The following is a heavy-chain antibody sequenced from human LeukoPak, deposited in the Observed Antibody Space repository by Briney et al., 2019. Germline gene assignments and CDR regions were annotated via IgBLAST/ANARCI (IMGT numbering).Heavy chain of an antibody. CDR1: GGSISSGGYY. J-gene: IGHJ5*02. Sequence: SETLSLTCTVSGGSISSGGYYWSWLRQHPGKGLEWIGYIYYSGSTYYNPSLKSRVTISVDTSKNQFSLKLSSVTAADTAVYYCAREPLLWWNWFDPWGQGTLVTVSS. CDR2: IYYSGST. D-gene: IGHD3-10*01. V-gene: IGHV4-31*03. CDR3: AREPLLWWNWFDP.